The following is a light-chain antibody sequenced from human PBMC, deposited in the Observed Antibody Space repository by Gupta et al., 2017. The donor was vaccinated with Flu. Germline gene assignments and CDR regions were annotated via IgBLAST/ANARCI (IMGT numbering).Light chain of an antibody. CDR1: QNIRFS. V-gene: IGKV1-39*01. CDR2: GVS. Sequence: DIQVTQSPSFLSASIGDRVSITCRTSQNIRFSLNWYQQKPGKAPKLLIYGVSTLQSGVPLRFSGRGSGTDFTLTITSLQPEDLATYYCLQSHSMPRVFGKGTKVDVK. CDR3: LQSHSMPRV. J-gene: IGKJ1*01.